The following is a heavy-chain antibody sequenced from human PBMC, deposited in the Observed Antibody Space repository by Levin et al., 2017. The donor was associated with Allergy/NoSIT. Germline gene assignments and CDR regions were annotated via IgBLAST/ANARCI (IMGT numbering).Heavy chain of an antibody. CDR1: GYSFTTYW. CDR2: IYPGDSDI. V-gene: IGHV5-51*01. J-gene: IGHJ3*02. CDR3: ARPSRADNNAFDI. Sequence: HGESLKISCKASGYSFTTYWIGWVRQVPGKGLEWMGIIYPGDSDIRYSPSFQGQVTISVDKSISIAYLQWSSLKASDTAMYYCARPSRADNNAFDIWGQGTMVIVSS. D-gene: IGHD1-1*01.